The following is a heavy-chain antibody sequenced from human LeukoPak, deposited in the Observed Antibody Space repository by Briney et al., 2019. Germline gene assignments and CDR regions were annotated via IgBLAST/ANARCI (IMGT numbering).Heavy chain of an antibody. CDR2: IYVTGT. J-gene: IGHJ4*02. V-gene: IGHV4-4*09. D-gene: IGHD3-10*01. Sequence: SETLSLTCTVSGGSIGTYYWSWIRQSPGKGLEWIGYIYVTGTRYNPYLQSRVTISVDRSRNQFFLKMSSVTAADTAVYYCARDSRSGNGFGESVDYWGQGTLVTVSS. CDR1: GGSIGTYY. CDR3: ARDSRSGNGFGESVDY.